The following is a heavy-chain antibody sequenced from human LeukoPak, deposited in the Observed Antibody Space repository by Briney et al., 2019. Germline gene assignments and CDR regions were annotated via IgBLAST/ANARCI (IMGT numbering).Heavy chain of an antibody. Sequence: PGGSLRLSCAASGFTFDNYAITWVRQAPGKGLEWVSMISSSGNTYYADSVKGRFTISRDNSKNTVYLQMNSLRAEDTAVYYCAKMHVGYCSGGNCYLDCWGQGALVTVFS. CDR1: GFTFDNYA. CDR3: AKMHVGYCSGGNCYLDC. J-gene: IGHJ4*02. D-gene: IGHD2-15*01. V-gene: IGHV3-23*01. CDR2: ISSSGNT.